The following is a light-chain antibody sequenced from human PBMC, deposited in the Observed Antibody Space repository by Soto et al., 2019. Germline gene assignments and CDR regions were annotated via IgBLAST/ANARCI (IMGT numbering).Light chain of an antibody. CDR1: QSISSW. CDR2: KVS. CDR3: QKLNSYPQT. V-gene: IGKV1-5*03. Sequence: DIPMTQSASTLSASGGDRVIISCRASQSISSWLAWYQQKTGKAPNILIYKVSSLDGGVPARFSGSGSGPDLNLTISRLQPEDSATYFCQKLNSYPQTCGQGTRLEIK. J-gene: IGKJ5*01.